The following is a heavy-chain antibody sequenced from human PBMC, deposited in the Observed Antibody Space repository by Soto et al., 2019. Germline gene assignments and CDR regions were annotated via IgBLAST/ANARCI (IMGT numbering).Heavy chain of an antibody. J-gene: IGHJ4*02. CDR1: GFTFSSYA. CDR2: ISGSGGST. CDR3: AKDTSWFGEYDY. V-gene: IGHV3-23*01. D-gene: IGHD3-10*01. Sequence: EVQLLESGGGLVQPGGSLRLSCAASGFTFSSYAMSWVRQAPGKGLEWVSAISGSGGSTYYADSVKGRFTISRDNSKNTLYLQMNSLRAKDTAVYYCAKDTSWFGEYDYWGQGTLVTVSS.